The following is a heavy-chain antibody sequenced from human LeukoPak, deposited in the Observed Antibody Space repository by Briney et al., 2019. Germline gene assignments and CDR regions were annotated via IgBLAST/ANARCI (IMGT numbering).Heavy chain of an antibody. D-gene: IGHD3-22*01. CDR3: TKRGVVIRVILVGFHKEAYYFDS. CDR1: GITLSNYG. Sequence: GGSLRLSCAVSGITLSNYGMSWVRQAPGKGLEWVAGISGSGGSTNYADSVKGRFTISRDNRKNTLYLQMNSLRVEDTAVYFCTKRGVVIRVILVGFHKEAYYFDSWGQGALVTVSS. V-gene: IGHV3-23*01. CDR2: ISGSGGST. J-gene: IGHJ4*02.